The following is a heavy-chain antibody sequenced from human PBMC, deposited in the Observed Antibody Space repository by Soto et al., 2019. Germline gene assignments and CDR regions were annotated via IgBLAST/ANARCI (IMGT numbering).Heavy chain of an antibody. CDR1: GGSFSGYY. CDR3: ARGLGWQAIDFYSGMEV. Sequence: QVQLQQWGAGLLKPSETLSLTCAVSGGSFSGYYWSWIRQPPGKGLEWIGEISDSGSTHYNPTLKSRVTISADTSKGQFSPKVTSVTAADTGPSYCARGLGWQAIDFYSGMEVGGQGTTVTVSS. J-gene: IGHJ6*02. V-gene: IGHV4-34*02. D-gene: IGHD2-15*01. CDR2: ISDSGST.